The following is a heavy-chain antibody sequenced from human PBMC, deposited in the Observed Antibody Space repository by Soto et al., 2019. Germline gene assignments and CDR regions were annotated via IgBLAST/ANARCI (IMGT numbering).Heavy chain of an antibody. J-gene: IGHJ4*02. CDR1: GYIFTAYS. V-gene: IGHV1-46*01. D-gene: IGHD3-3*01. CDR3: ARVPFGVTSFLDY. Sequence: GASVKVSCKASGYIFTAYSIHWLRQAPGQGLEWLGIINSGSGFTTYAQKFEGRVTMTRETSTSTVYMDLSSLRSEDTALYYCARVPFGVTSFLDYWGQGTLVTVSS. CDR2: INSGSGFT.